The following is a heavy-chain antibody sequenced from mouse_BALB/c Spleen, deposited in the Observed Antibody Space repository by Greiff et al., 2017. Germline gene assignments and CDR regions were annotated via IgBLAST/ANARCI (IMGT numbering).Heavy chain of an antibody. Sequence: VQLQQSGPSLVQPSQSLSITCTVSGFSLTSYGVHWVRQSPGKGLEWLGVIWRGGSTDYTAAFMSRLSITTDNSKSQVFFKMNSMQADDTAIYYCAKDGYDGWFADWGEGTPVTVSA. CDR2: IWRGGST. D-gene: IGHD2-2*01. CDR1: GFSLTSYG. J-gene: IGHJ3*01. V-gene: IGHV2-5-1*01. CDR3: AKDGYDGWFAD.